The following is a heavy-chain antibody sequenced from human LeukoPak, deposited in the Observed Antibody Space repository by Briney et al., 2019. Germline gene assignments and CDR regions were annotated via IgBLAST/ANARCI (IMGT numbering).Heavy chain of an antibody. D-gene: IGHD3-22*01. V-gene: IGHV3-23*01. J-gene: IGHJ4*02. CDR3: ANTYYYDSSGYPKIYYFDY. CDR1: GFTFSSYA. CDR2: ISGSGGST. Sequence: GGSLRLSCAASGFTFSSYAMSWVRQAPGKGLEWVSAISGSGGSTYYADSVKGRFTISRDNSKNTLYLQMNSLRAEDTAVYYCANTYYYDSSGYPKIYYFDYLGQGTLVTVSS.